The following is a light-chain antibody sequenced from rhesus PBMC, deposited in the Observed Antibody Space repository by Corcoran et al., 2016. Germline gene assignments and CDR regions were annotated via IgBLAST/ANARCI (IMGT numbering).Light chain of an antibody. CDR2: KAS. CDR1: QGISNW. V-gene: IGKV1-21*01. CDR3: QQDYSYAPLT. Sequence: DIQMTQSPSSLSASVGDKVTITCRASQGISNWLAWYQQKSGKAPKLLIYKASSLQSGIPSRFSGSGSGTEYTLTISSLQPEDFATYYCQQDYSYAPLTFGGGTKVEIK. J-gene: IGKJ4*01.